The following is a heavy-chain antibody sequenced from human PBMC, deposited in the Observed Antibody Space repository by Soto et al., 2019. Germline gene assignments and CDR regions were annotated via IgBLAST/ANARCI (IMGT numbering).Heavy chain of an antibody. CDR2: INTGDGNT. J-gene: IGHJ5*02. D-gene: IGHD3-22*01. CDR3: ARGYYDSSGYHSVFDP. V-gene: IGHV1-3*04. CDR1: GYTFTKYA. Sequence: ASVKVSCKASGYTFTKYAMHWVRQAPGQRLECMGWINTGDGNTRYSQKFQDRVTITRDTSASTVYVELTSLRSEDTAVYYCARGYYDSSGYHSVFDPWGQGTLVTVSS.